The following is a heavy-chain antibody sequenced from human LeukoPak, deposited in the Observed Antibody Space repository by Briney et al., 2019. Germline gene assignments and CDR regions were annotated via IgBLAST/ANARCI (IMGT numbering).Heavy chain of an antibody. D-gene: IGHD4-17*01. CDR2: IYYSGST. Sequence: KPSETLSLTCTVSGGSISSGGYYWSWIRQHPGKGLEWIGYIYYSGSTYYNPSLKSRVTISVDTSKNQFSLKLSSVTAADTAVYYCARAHEYGDYPRSWYYYGMDVWGQGTTVTVSS. CDR1: GGSISSGGYY. J-gene: IGHJ6*02. V-gene: IGHV4-31*03. CDR3: ARAHEYGDYPRSWYYYGMDV.